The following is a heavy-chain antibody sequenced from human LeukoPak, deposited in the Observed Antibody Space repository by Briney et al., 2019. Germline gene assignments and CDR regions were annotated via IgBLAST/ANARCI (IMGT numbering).Heavy chain of an antibody. V-gene: IGHV4-34*01. CDR1: GGSFSGYY. CDR3: ARGATMVRGVIIVRYYFDY. J-gene: IGHJ4*02. CDR2: INHSGST. D-gene: IGHD3-10*01. Sequence: PSETLSLTCAVYGGSFSGYYWSWIRQPPGKGLEWIGEINHSGSTNYNPSLKSRVTISVDTSKNQFSLKVSSVTAADTAVYYCARGATMVRGVIIVRYYFDYWGQGTLVTVSS.